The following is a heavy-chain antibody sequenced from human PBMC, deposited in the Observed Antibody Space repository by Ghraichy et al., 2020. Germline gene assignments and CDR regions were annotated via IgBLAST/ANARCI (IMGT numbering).Heavy chain of an antibody. CDR3: ARDIRPQDFWSGYSVVYYGLDV. V-gene: IGHV3-43*02. Sequence: GGSLRLSCEASGFTFDDYIMHWVRQSPGKGLEWVSLISGDGGTTNYTYSVKGRFTISRDNSKNSLYLQMNSLKSDDTALYYCARDIRPQDFWSGYSVVYYGLDVWGQGTTVTVSS. J-gene: IGHJ6*02. D-gene: IGHD3-3*01. CDR1: GFTFDDYI. CDR2: ISGDGGTT.